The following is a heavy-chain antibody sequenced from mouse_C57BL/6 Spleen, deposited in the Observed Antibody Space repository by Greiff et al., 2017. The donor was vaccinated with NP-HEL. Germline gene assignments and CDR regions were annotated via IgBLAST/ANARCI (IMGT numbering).Heavy chain of an antibody. CDR2: IDPSDSYT. D-gene: IGHD1-1*02. J-gene: IGHJ4*01. CDR3: ARRVGAMDY. CDR1: GYTFTSYW. Sequence: VQLQQPGAELVKPGASVKLSCKASGYTFTSYWMQWVKQRPGQGLEWIGEIDPSDSYTNYNQKFKGKATLTVDTSSSTAYMQLSSLTSEDSAVYYCARRVGAMDYWGQGTSVTVSS. V-gene: IGHV1-50*01.